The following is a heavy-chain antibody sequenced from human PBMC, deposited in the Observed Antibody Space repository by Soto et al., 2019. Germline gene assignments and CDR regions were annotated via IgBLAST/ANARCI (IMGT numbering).Heavy chain of an antibody. Sequence: QVQLVESGGGVVQPGRYLRLSCAASGFTFSNYAMHWVRQAPGKGLEWVAVISYDGGNKYYADSVKGRLTISRDNCKNTMDLHMNSLRAEDTAVYYCARNTFQQPRDYYYGMNVWGQGTTVTVSS. CDR3: ARNTFQQPRDYYYGMNV. CDR1: GFTFSNYA. CDR2: ISYDGGNK. V-gene: IGHV3-30-3*01. J-gene: IGHJ6*02. D-gene: IGHD6-13*01.